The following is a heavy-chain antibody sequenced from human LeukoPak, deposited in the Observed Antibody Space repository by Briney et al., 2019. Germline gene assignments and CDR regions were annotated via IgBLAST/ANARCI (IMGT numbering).Heavy chain of an antibody. D-gene: IGHD5-12*01. CDR2: IYSGGST. CDR1: GFTASSNY. Sequence: GGSLRLSCAASGFTASSNYMSWVRQAPGKGLEWVSVIYSGGSTYYADSVKGRFTISRDNSKNTLYLQMNSLRAEDTAVYYCARVLAYYYYYMDVWGKGTTVTVSS. CDR3: ARVLAYYYYYMDV. V-gene: IGHV3-66*02. J-gene: IGHJ6*03.